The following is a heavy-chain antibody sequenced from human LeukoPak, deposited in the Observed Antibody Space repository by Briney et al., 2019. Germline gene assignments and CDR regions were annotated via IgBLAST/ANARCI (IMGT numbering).Heavy chain of an antibody. CDR3: ARAVGWFYPFDY. D-gene: IGHD3/OR15-3a*01. CDR2: IYYSGST. CDR1: GGSISSYY. J-gene: IGHJ4*02. V-gene: IGHV4-59*01. Sequence: SVTVSLTCTVSGGSISSYYWSWIRQPPGKGLEWIGYIYYSGSTNYNPSLKSRVTISVDTSKNQFSLKLSSVTAADTAVYYCARAVGWFYPFDYWGQGTLVTVSS.